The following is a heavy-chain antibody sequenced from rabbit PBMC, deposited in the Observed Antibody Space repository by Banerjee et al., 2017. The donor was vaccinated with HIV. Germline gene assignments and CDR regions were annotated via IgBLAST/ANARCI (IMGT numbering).Heavy chain of an antibody. J-gene: IGHJ4*01. Sequence: QSLEESGGDLVKPGASLTLTCTASGFSLSNSYYMCWVRQAPGKGLEWIGYIDPVFGRTYYASWAKGRFTISKTSSTTVTLQMTSLTAADTATYFCARDRYAGSSGYPDYFNLWGQGTLVTVS. CDR3: ARDRYAGSSGYPDYFNL. CDR1: GFSLSNSYY. D-gene: IGHD1-1*01. CDR2: IDPVFGRT. V-gene: IGHV1S40*01.